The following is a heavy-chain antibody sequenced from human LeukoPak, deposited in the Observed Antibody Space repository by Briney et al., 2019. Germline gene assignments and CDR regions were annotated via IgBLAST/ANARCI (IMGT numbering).Heavy chain of an antibody. CDR2: INPNSGGT. CDR1: GYTFTGYY. V-gene: IGHV1-2*02. D-gene: IGHD2-21*02. J-gene: IGHJ4*02. Sequence: ASLKVSCKASGYTFTGYYMHWVRQAPGQGLEWMGWINPNSGGTNYAQKFQGRVTMTRDTSISTAYMELSRLRSDDTAVYYCAATYCGGDCYQIIDYWGQGTLVTVSS. CDR3: AATYCGGDCYQIIDY.